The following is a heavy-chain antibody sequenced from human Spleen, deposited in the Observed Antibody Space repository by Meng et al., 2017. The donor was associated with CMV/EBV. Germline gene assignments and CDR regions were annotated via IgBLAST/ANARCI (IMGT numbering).Heavy chain of an antibody. D-gene: IGHD1-26*01. CDR3: ARDRVGATEH. V-gene: IGHV3-48*03. J-gene: IGHJ4*02. CDR1: GFTFSSYE. Sequence: GESLKISCAASGFTFSSYEMNWVRQAPGKGLEWVSYISSSGSTIYYADSVEGRFTISRDNAKNSLYLQVNSLRAEDTAVYYCARDRVGATEHWGQGTLVTVSS. CDR2: ISSSGSTI.